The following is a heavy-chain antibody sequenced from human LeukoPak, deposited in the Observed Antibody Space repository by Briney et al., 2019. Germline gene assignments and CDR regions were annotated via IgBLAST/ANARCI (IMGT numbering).Heavy chain of an antibody. D-gene: IGHD4-17*01. Sequence: SQTLSLTCTVSGGSISSGGYYWSCIRQHPGKGLEWIVYIYYSGSTYYNPSLKSRVTISVDTSKNQFSLKLSSVTAADTAVYYCARENVQKADYGDSYYYYYGMDVWGQGTTVTVSS. J-gene: IGHJ6*02. CDR1: GGSISSGGYY. V-gene: IGHV4-31*03. CDR3: ARENVQKADYGDSYYYYYGMDV. CDR2: IYYSGST.